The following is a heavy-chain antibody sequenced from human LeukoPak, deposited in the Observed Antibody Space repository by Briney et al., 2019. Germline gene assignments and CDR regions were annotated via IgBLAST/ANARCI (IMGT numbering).Heavy chain of an antibody. Sequence: SETLSPTCAVYGGSFSGYYWSWIRQPPGKGLEWIGEINHSGSTNYNPSLKSRVTISVDTSKNQFSLKLSSVTAADRAVYYCARGGLRYFDWLSSYCFDYWGQGTLVTVSS. CDR1: GGSFSGYY. CDR2: INHSGST. J-gene: IGHJ4*02. CDR3: ARGGLRYFDWLSSYCFDY. D-gene: IGHD3-9*01. V-gene: IGHV4-34*01.